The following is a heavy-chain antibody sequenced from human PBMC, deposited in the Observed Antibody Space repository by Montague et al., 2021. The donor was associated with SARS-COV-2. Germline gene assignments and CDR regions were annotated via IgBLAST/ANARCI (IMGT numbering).Heavy chain of an antibody. CDR2: IYTSGST. J-gene: IGHJ4*02. CDR3: ARKDYDSSGYWSGFFDY. V-gene: IGHV4-61*02. Sequence: TLSLTCTVSGGSISSGSYYWSWIRQPAEKGLEWIGRIYTSGSTNYNPSLKSRVTISVDTSKNQFSLKLGSVTAADTAVYYCARKDYDSSGYWSGFFDYWGQGTLVTVSS. D-gene: IGHD3-22*01. CDR1: GGSISSGSYY.